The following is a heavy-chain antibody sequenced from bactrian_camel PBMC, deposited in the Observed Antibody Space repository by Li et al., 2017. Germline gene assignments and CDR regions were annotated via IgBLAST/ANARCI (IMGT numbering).Heavy chain of an antibody. CDR1: GFTFSSYW. J-gene: IGHJ4*01. V-gene: IGHV3S1*01. CDR3: ARELGDVWSLAY. D-gene: IGHD1*01. Sequence: HVQLVESGGGLVQPGGSLRLSCAASGFTFSSYWMYWVRQAPGKGFEWVSMISGLSGATNYATSVTGRFTISRDNAKNTVYLQMNSLKSDDTAIYYCARELGDVWSLAYWGQGTQVTVS. CDR2: ISGLSGAT.